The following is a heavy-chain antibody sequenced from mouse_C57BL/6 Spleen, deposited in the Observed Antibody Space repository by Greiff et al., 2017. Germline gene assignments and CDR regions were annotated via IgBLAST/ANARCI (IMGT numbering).Heavy chain of an antibody. Sequence: EVQLQESGPGLVKPSQSLSLTCSVTGYSITSGYYWNWIRQFPGNKLEWMGYISYDGSNNYNPSLKNRISITRDTSKNQFFLKLNAVTTEDTATYYCARETYYSNQYYFDYWGQGTTLTVSS. V-gene: IGHV3-6*01. CDR2: ISYDGSN. D-gene: IGHD2-5*01. CDR1: GYSITSGYY. CDR3: ARETYYSNQYYFDY. J-gene: IGHJ2*01.